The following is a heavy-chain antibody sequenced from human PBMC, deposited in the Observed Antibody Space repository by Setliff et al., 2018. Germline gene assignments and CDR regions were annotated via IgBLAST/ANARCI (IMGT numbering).Heavy chain of an antibody. CDR3: ARLVETSTWGNWFDP. V-gene: IGHV4-59*08. J-gene: IGHJ5*02. D-gene: IGHD2-15*01. CDR1: GGSISSYY. CDR2: IYDSGSI. Sequence: SETCLTCTVSGGSISSYYWTWIRQSPGKGLEWIGNIYDSGSINYNPSLKSRVTTSVDTSKNQFSLKLSSVTAADTAVYYCARLVETSTWGNWFDPWGQGTLVTVSS.